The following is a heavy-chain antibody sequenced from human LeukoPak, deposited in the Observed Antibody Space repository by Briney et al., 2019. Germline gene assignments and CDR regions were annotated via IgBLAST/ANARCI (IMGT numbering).Heavy chain of an antibody. Sequence: SVKVSCKASGGTFSSYAISWVRQAPGQGLEWMGGIIPIFGTANYAQKFQGRVTITADKSTSTAYMELSSLRSEDTAVYYCARVIYDDSGYPTADYWGPGTLVTVSS. J-gene: IGHJ4*02. CDR1: GGTFSSYA. D-gene: IGHD3-22*01. V-gene: IGHV1-69*06. CDR2: IIPIFGTA. CDR3: ARVIYDDSGYPTADY.